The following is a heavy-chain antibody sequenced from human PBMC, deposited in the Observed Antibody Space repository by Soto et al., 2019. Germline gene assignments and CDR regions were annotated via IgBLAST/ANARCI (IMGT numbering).Heavy chain of an antibody. V-gene: IGHV4-30-2*01. Sequence: QLQLQESGSGLVKPSHTLSLTCAVSGGSISSGGYSWSWIRQPPGKGLEWIRYMYHSGSTYYNPSLKSRVTISIHRSKNQYSLKLSSVTAADTAVYCCARVPDYWGQGILVTVSS. CDR3: ARVPDY. CDR1: GGSISSGGYS. CDR2: MYHSGST. D-gene: IGHD2-2*01. J-gene: IGHJ4*02.